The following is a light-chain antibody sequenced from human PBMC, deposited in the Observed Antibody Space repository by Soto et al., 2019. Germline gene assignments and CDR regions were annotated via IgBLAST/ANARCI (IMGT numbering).Light chain of an antibody. V-gene: IGLV4-60*02. Sequence: QPVLTQSSSASASLGSSVKLTCTLSSGHSSYIIAWHQQQPVKAPRYLMKLEGSGSYNQGSGVPYRFSGSSSSADRYLTMSKIEFEDDADYYCYTWDGNIRVLGTGTKLTVL. CDR3: YTWDGNIRV. CDR1: SGHSSYI. J-gene: IGLJ1*01. CDR2: LEGSGSY.